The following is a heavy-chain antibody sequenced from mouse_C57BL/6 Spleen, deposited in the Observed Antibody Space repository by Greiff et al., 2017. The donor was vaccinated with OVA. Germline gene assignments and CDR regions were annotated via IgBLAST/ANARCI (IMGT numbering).Heavy chain of an antibody. CDR3: ARQGYYDYDVSY. Sequence: EVQLQQSGPELVKPGASVKISCKASGYTFTDYYMNWVKQSHGKSLEWIGDINPNNGGTSYNQKFKGKATLTVDKSSSTAYMELRSLTSEDSAVYYCARQGYYDYDVSYWGQGTTLTVSS. J-gene: IGHJ2*01. V-gene: IGHV1-26*01. CDR1: GYTFTDYY. D-gene: IGHD2-4*01. CDR2: INPNNGGT.